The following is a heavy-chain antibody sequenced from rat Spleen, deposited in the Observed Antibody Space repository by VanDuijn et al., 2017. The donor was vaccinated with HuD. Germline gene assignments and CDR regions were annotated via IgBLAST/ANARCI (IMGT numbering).Heavy chain of an antibody. D-gene: IGHD1-6*01. J-gene: IGHJ3*01. CDR2: LSYEGTTK. Sequence: EVQLVESGGGLVQPGRSLKLSCAASGFTFSDYYMAWVRPAPKKGLEWVASLSYEGTTKYYGDSVKGRFTISRDNAKSTLFLQMDSLSSEDTATYYCATGPRILRLDWFAYWGQGTLVTVSS. CDR1: GFTFSDYY. CDR3: ATGPRILRLDWFAY. V-gene: IGHV5-22*01.